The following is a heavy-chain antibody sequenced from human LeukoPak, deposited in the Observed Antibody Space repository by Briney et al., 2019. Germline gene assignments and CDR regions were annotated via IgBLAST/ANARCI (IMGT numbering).Heavy chain of an antibody. J-gene: IGHJ4*02. CDR3: ARHGEGVDVVVPAADFDS. V-gene: IGHV3-33*03. Sequence: GGSLRLSCAASGFTFTKYGMHWVRQAPGKGLEWVAVIWLNGGKKYFPDSVKGRFTISRDNSKNTVYLQMNSLKVEDTAVYYCARHGEGVDVVVPAADFDSWGQGALVTVSS. CDR1: GFTFTKYG. CDR2: IWLNGGKK. D-gene: IGHD2-2*01.